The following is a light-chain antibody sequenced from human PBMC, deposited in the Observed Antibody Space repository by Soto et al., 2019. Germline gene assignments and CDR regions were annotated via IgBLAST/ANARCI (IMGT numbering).Light chain of an antibody. CDR2: EVS. CDR3: TSYTTTSAVI. V-gene: IGLV2-14*01. CDR1: SSDIGRYNY. Sequence: QSALSQPASVSGSPGQSITISCTGTSSDIGRYNYVSWYQQHPGMAPQLLIYEVSDRPSGVSNRFSGSKSGNTASLTISGLQAEDEDDYFCTSYTTTSAVIFGGGTKLTVL. J-gene: IGLJ2*01.